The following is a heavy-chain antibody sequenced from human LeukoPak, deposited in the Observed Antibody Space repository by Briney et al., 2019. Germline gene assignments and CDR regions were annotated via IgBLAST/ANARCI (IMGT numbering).Heavy chain of an antibody. J-gene: IGHJ4*02. Sequence: ASVKVSCKASGYTFTGYFMHWVRQAPGQGPEWMGVISPSGGSTTYAQKFQGRVTLTRDMSTSTDYLELSSLRSEDTAVYYCASRKLGNDYWGQGTLVTVSS. CDR2: ISPSGGST. V-gene: IGHV1-46*01. CDR1: GYTFTGYF. CDR3: ASRKLGNDY. D-gene: IGHD7-27*01.